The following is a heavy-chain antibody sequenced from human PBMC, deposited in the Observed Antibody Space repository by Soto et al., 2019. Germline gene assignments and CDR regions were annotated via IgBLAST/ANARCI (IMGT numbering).Heavy chain of an antibody. J-gene: IGHJ4*02. D-gene: IGHD3-22*01. Sequence: GGSLRLCCAASGFTFSSYARSWVRQAPGKGLEWVSAISGSGGSTYYADSVKGRFTISRDNSKNTLYLQMNSLRAEDTAVYYCAKIRGITMIVVVITRGYFDYWGQGPLVTVSS. CDR2: ISGSGGST. CDR1: GFTFSSYA. V-gene: IGHV3-23*01. CDR3: AKIRGITMIVVVITRGYFDY.